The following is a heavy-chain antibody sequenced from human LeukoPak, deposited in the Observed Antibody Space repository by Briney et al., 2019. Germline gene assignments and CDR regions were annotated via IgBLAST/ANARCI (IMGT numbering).Heavy chain of an antibody. CDR2: ISSSSSYI. Sequence: SSETLSPTCTVSGGSISSYYWSWIRQPAGKGLEWVSSISSSSSYIYYADSVKGRFTISRDNAKNSLYLQMNSLRAEDTAVYYCARDPYFGVYSGSQPIDYWGQGTLVTVSS. V-gene: IGHV3-21*01. J-gene: IGHJ4*02. CDR3: ARDPYFGVYSGSQPIDY. D-gene: IGHD1-26*01. CDR1: GGSISSYY.